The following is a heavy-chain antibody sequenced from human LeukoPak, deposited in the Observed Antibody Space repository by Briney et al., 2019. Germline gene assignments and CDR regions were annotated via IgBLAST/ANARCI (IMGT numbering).Heavy chain of an antibody. D-gene: IGHD6-13*01. Sequence: PSETLSLTCAVYGGSFSGYYWSWIRQPPGKGLEWIGEINHSGSTNYNPSLKSRVTISVDTSKNQFSLKLSSVTAADTAVYYCARSDQGYVRWFDPWGQGTLVTVSS. CDR1: GGSFSGYY. J-gene: IGHJ5*02. V-gene: IGHV4-34*01. CDR2: INHSGST. CDR3: ARSDQGYVRWFDP.